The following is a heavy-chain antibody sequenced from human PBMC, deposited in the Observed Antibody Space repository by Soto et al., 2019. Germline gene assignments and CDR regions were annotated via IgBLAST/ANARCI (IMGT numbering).Heavy chain of an antibody. CDR2: VSIGGST. CDR3: ATRRGAGGDFDF. Sequence: DVQLLESGGGLVQPEGSLRLSCAASGFTFSSYAMGWVRQGPGKGLEWVAVVSIGGSTHYADSVRGRFTISRDNSKNTLSLQMNSLTAEDRAVYFCATRRGAGGDFDFWGQGALVTVSS. CDR1: GFTFSSYA. J-gene: IGHJ4*02. V-gene: IGHV3-23*01. D-gene: IGHD2-15*01.